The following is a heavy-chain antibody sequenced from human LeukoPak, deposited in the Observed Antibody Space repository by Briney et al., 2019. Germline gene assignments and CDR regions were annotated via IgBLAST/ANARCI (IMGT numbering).Heavy chain of an antibody. V-gene: IGHV1-69*01. Sequence: SVKVSCKASGGTFSSYAISWVRQAPGQGLEWMGGIIPIFGTANYAQKFQGRVTITSDESTSTAYMELSSLRSEDTAVYYCARDSHDFWSGYWEYYYYMDVWGKGTTVTVSS. D-gene: IGHD3-3*01. CDR3: ARDSHDFWSGYWEYYYYMDV. CDR1: GGTFSSYA. CDR2: IIPIFGTA. J-gene: IGHJ6*03.